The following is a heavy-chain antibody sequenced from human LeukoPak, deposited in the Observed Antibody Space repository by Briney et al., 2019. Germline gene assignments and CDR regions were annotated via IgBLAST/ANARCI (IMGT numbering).Heavy chain of an antibody. CDR1: GFTFSSYA. D-gene: IGHD3-10*01. V-gene: IGHV3-30*04. CDR3: ARDMVRGVNPFYYFDY. J-gene: IGHJ4*02. CDR2: ISYDGSNK. Sequence: PGRSLRLSCSASGFTFSSYAMYWVRQAPGPALEWVAVISYDGSNKYYADSVKGRFTISRDNSKNTLYLQMNSLRAEDTAVYYCARDMVRGVNPFYYFDYWGQGTLVTVSS.